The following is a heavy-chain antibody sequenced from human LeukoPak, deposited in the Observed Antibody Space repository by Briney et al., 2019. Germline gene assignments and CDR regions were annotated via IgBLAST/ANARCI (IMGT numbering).Heavy chain of an antibody. J-gene: IGHJ4*02. CDR3: ARVPRIVGATNPTFDY. Sequence: ASVKVSCKASGYTFTAYYMYWVRQAPGQGLEWMGWINPNGGGTKFAQKFQGRVTMTRDTSISTAYMELSRLTSDDTAVYYCARVPRIVGATNPTFDYWGQGTLVTVSS. V-gene: IGHV1-2*02. CDR2: INPNGGGT. CDR1: GYTFTAYY. D-gene: IGHD1-26*01.